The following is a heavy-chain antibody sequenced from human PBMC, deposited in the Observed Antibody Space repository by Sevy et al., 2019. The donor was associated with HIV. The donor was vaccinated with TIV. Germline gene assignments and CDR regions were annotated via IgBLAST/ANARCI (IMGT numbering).Heavy chain of an antibody. D-gene: IGHD3-22*01. V-gene: IGHV3-7*01. CDR1: GFNLSPYW. Sequence: GGSLRLSCVASGFNLSPYWMTWVRQAPGKGLEWVANIKQDGNEKYYVASVKGRFTVSRDNAKNALYLQMYSLRVDDTAGYFCASNTYHYDSNTYYPVYWGQGTRVTVSS. CDR3: ASNTYHYDSNTYYPVY. J-gene: IGHJ4*02. CDR2: IKQDGNEK.